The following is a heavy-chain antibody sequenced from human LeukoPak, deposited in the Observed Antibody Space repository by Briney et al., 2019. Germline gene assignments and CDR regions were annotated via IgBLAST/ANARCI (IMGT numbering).Heavy chain of an antibody. J-gene: IGHJ5*01. CDR3: ARRYLMAATLLDS. CDR1: GFIFSDYY. Sequence: TGGSLRLSCAASGFIFSDYYMTWIRQAPGKGLEWIAHISGSGSSKDYATSLRGRCSVSRENAENKLYLHITNVTVEDTAIYYCARRYLMAATLLDSWGKGTLVTVTS. V-gene: IGHV3-11*01. D-gene: IGHD5-24*01. CDR2: ISGSGSSK.